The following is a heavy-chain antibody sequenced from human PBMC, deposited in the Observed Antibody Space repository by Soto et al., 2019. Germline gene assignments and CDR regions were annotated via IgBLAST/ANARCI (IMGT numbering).Heavy chain of an antibody. CDR3: ARQQDRGIFADGFDY. CDR2: VNPLTGDT. J-gene: IGHJ4*02. Sequence: ASVKVSCEASGYNFTAYYVHWVRQAPGQGLEWMGWVNPLTGDTTYAQKFEGRVTMTRDTSISTAYMELSRLRSDGTAIYYCARQQDRGIFADGFDYWGQGPPVTASS. CDR1: GYNFTAYY. V-gene: IGHV1-2*02. D-gene: IGHD1-20*01.